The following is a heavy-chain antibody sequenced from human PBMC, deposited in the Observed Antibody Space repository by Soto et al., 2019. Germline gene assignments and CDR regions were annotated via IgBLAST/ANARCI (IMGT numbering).Heavy chain of an antibody. Sequence: NPSETLSLTCAVYGGSFSGYYWSWIRQPPEKGLEWIGEISHSGSTNYNPSLKSRVTISADTSKNQFSLKLSSVTAADTAVYYCERGYGYGYGWGQGTLVTVSS. J-gene: IGHJ4*02. CDR2: ISHSGST. D-gene: IGHD5-18*01. CDR3: ERGYGYGYG. CDR1: GGSFSGYY. V-gene: IGHV4-34*01.